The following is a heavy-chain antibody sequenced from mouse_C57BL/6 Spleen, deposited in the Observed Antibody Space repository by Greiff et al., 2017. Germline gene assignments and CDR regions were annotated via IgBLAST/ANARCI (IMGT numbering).Heavy chain of an antibody. CDR1: GFTFSDYG. Sequence: EVKVVESGGGLVKPGGSLKLSCAASGFTFSDYGMHWVRQAPEKGLEWVAYISSGSSTIYYADTVKGRFTISRDNAKNTLFLQMTSLRSEDTAMYYCARGYYYGSSPYYYAMDYWGQGTSVTVSS. J-gene: IGHJ4*01. V-gene: IGHV5-17*01. D-gene: IGHD1-1*01. CDR3: ARGYYYGSSPYYYAMDY. CDR2: ISSGSSTI.